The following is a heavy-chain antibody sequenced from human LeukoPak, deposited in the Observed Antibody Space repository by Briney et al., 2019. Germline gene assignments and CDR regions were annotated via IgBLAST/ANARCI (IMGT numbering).Heavy chain of an antibody. CDR1: GGSINNYY. CDR3: ARGPYDSSGYSTDRYFQH. J-gene: IGHJ1*01. CDR2: IYSSGST. V-gene: IGHV4-59*01. Sequence: RPSETLSLTCTVSGGSINNYYWSWIRQPPGKGLEWIGSIYSSGSTNYNPSLKSRVTISVDTSKNQFSLKLSSVTAADTAVYYCARGPYDSSGYSTDRYFQHWGQGTLVTVFS. D-gene: IGHD3-22*01.